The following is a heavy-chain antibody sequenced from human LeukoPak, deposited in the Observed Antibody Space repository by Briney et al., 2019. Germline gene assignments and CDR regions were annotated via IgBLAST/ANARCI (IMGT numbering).Heavy chain of an antibody. CDR3: SRDPPRDGYNYAEYFQH. V-gene: IGHV4-59*01. Sequence: SETLSLTCTVPGCSISGYYWNWIRQSPGKGLEWIGNIYEKGNIHGRRIKHYNPSHDRRVSISVDMSKNQYTLKLSSVTAADTAVYYCSRDPPRDGYNYAEYFQHWGGGTLVTVSS. J-gene: IGHJ1*01. D-gene: IGHD5-24*01. CDR1: GCSISGYY. CDR2: IYEKGNIHGRRIK.